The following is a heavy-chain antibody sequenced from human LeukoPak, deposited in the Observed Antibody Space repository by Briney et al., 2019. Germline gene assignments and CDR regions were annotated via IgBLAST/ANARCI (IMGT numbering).Heavy chain of an antibody. CDR2: ISWDGGGT. CDR3: AKAQWGDIVVVPAARADAFDI. CDR1: GFTFDDYA. J-gene: IGHJ3*02. V-gene: IGHV3-43D*04. Sequence: PGGSLRLSCAASGFTFDDYAMHWVRQAPGKGLEWFSLISWDGGGTYYAASVKGRFTISRDNSKNSLYLQMNSLRAEDTALYYCAKAQWGDIVVVPAARADAFDIWGQGTMVTVSS. D-gene: IGHD2-2*01.